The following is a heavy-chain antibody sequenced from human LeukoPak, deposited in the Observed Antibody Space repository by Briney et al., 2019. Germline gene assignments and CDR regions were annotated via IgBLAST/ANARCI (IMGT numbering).Heavy chain of an antibody. Sequence: GGSLRLSCEASGFTFSRYSIDRVRQPPAQGLGWISYSSTDSNVIKYAECVKGRFTVSGDNAKKPLFRHMSSLGVEYTAVYYCARDIGAVADNWGQGTLVTVSS. CDR3: ARDIGAVADN. J-gene: IGHJ4*02. V-gene: IGHV3-48*01. CDR1: GFTFSRYS. D-gene: IGHD6-19*01. CDR2: SSTDSNVI.